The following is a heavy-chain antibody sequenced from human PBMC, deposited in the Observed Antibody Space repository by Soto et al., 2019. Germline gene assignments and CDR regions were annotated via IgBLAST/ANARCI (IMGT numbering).Heavy chain of an antibody. V-gene: IGHV4-31*03. Sequence: QVQLQESGPGLVKPSQTLSLTCTVSGGSISSGDYYWSWIRQHPGKGLQWIGYIHYSGSTYYSPSLKRRVSISVDTSENQFSLKLSSVTAADTAVYYCARTSDGDYLDYWGQGTLVTVSS. CDR1: GGSISSGDYY. J-gene: IGHJ4*02. D-gene: IGHD4-17*01. CDR2: IHYSGST. CDR3: ARTSDGDYLDY.